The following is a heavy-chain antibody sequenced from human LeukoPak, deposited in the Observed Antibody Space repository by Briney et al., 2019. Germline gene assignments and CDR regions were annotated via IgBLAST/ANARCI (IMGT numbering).Heavy chain of an antibody. V-gene: IGHV3-7*04. CDR3: ARGDYGWGSHPY. D-gene: IGHD3-10*01. J-gene: IGHJ4*02. CDR2: IKPDGSEK. CDR1: GLTFSTYW. Sequence: GGSLRLSCAGSGLTFSTYWMTWVRQAPGKGLEWVANIKPDGSEKAYVDSVKGRFTISRDNAKNSLYLQMNSLRVEDTAVYYCARGDYGWGSHPYWGQGTLVTVSS.